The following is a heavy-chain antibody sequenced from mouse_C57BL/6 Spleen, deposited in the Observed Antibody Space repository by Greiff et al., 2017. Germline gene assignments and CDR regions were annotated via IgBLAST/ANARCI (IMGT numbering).Heavy chain of an antibody. D-gene: IGHD2-2*01. CDR1: GYTFTDYE. CDR2: IDPETGGT. V-gene: IGHV1-15*01. Sequence: VQLQQSGAELVRPGASVTLSCKASGYTFTDYEMHWVKQTPVHGLEWIGAIDPETGGTAYNQKFKGKAILTADKSSSTAYMELRGLTSEDSAVYYCTRWLWFAYWGQGTLVTVSA. CDR3: TRWLWFAY. J-gene: IGHJ3*01.